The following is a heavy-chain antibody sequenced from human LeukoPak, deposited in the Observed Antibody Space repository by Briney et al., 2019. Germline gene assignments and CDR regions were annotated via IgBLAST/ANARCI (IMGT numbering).Heavy chain of an antibody. J-gene: IGHJ4*02. CDR1: GFTSSSYW. Sequence: GGSLRLSCAASGFTSSSYWMNWLRQAPGKGLEWVANINQDGSEKYYVDSVKGRFSISRDNTNNALYLQMNSLRVEDTAVYYCVKNDGWFHLAQWGQGTLVTVSS. CDR2: INQDGSEK. CDR3: VKNDGWFHLAQ. V-gene: IGHV3-7*03. D-gene: IGHD6-19*01.